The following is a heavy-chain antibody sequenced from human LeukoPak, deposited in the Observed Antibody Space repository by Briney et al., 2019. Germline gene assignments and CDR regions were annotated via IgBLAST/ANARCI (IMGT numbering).Heavy chain of an antibody. Sequence: GGSLRLSCTASGFTFSSYDMHWVRQDKGKDLEWVSAISTAGDPYYLGSVKGRFTISRENAKNSFYLQMNSLRAGDTAVYYCAGQARPGSAEGAFDIWGQGTMVTVSS. J-gene: IGHJ3*02. V-gene: IGHV3-13*05. D-gene: IGHD2-2*01. CDR2: ISTAGDP. CDR3: AGQARPGSAEGAFDI. CDR1: GFTFSSYD.